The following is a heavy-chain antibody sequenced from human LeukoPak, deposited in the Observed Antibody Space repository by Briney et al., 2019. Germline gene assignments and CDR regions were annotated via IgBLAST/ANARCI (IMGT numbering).Heavy chain of an antibody. J-gene: IGHJ3*02. Sequence: GSSVKVSCKASGGTFSSYAISWVRQAPGQGLEWMGGIIPIFGTANYAQKFQGRVTITTDESTSTVYMELSSLRSEDTAVYYCARDDGPPMGYYDSSGYPTDAFDIWGQGTMVTVSS. D-gene: IGHD3-22*01. CDR1: GGTFSSYA. CDR3: ARDDGPPMGYYDSSGYPTDAFDI. CDR2: IIPIFGTA. V-gene: IGHV1-69*05.